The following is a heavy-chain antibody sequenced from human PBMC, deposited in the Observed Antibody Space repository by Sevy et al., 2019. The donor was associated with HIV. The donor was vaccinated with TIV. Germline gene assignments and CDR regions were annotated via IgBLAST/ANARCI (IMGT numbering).Heavy chain of an antibody. CDR3: ARDPRMYGDYLLAYFDY. V-gene: IGHV3-33*01. CDR2: IGYDGSNK. J-gene: IGHJ4*02. Sequence: GGSLRLSCVASGFTPSTYGMHWVRQAPGKGLEWVAVIGYDGSNKYYADSVKGRFTISRDNSKNTLFLQMDSLRAEDTAVYYCARDPRMYGDYLLAYFDYWGQRTLVTVSS. CDR1: GFTPSTYG. D-gene: IGHD2-8*01.